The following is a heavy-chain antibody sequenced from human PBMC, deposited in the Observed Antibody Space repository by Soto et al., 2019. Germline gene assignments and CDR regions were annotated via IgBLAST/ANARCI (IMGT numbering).Heavy chain of an antibody. J-gene: IGHJ6*02. CDR1: GGTFSSYA. CDR3: ARAGTVTKLDYYYYYGMDV. V-gene: IGHV1-69*13. Sequence: ASVKVSCKASGGTFSSYAISWVRQAPGQGLEWMGGIIPIFGTANYAQKFQGRVTITADESTSTAYMELSSLRSEDTAVYYCARAGTVTKLDYYYYYGMDVWGQGTTVTVSS. D-gene: IGHD4-4*01. CDR2: IIPIFGTA.